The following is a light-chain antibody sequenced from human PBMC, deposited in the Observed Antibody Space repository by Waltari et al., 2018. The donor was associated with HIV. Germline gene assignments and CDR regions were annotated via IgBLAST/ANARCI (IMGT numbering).Light chain of an antibody. Sequence: QSALPQPASVSGSPGQSITIPCTGTSSDVVGYNSVSWYQQHPGKAPKLMIYDVSNRPSGVSNRFSGSKSGNTASLTISGLQAEDEADYYCSSYTSTYVFGTGTKVTVL. CDR2: DVS. CDR3: SSYTSTYV. CDR1: SSDVVGYNS. V-gene: IGLV2-14*01. J-gene: IGLJ1*01.